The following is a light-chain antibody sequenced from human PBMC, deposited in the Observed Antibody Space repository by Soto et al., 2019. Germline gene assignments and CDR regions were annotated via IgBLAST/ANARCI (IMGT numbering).Light chain of an antibody. Sequence: QSALTQPASVSGSPGQSITISCTGTHSDVGSYNLVSWYQQHPGKAPKVIIYEVSERPSGVSDRFSGSKSGNTASLMISGLQAEDEADYYCCSYAGSTTQTYVFGSGTKATVL. CDR2: EVS. V-gene: IGLV2-23*02. J-gene: IGLJ1*01. CDR3: CSYAGSTTQTYV. CDR1: HSDVGSYNL.